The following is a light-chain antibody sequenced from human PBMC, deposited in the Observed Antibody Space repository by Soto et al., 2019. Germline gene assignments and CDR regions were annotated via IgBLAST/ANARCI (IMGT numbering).Light chain of an antibody. Sequence: QSALTQPPSASGSPGQSVTISCTGTSSDVGNYNYVSWYRQYLGKAPKLMIYEVTKRPAGVPDRLSGSKFGNTASLTVSGLQAEDEATYYCSSYAGNNNFVVFGGGTKVTVL. V-gene: IGLV2-8*01. CDR3: SSYAGNNNFVV. CDR2: EVT. J-gene: IGLJ2*01. CDR1: SSDVGNYNY.